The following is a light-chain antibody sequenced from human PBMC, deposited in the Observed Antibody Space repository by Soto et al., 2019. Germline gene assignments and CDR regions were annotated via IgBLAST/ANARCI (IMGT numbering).Light chain of an antibody. CDR1: SSDVGGYTY. J-gene: IGLJ2*01. Sequence: QYALTQPASVSGSPGQSITISCTGTSSDVGGYTYVSWYQQHPGKAPKLMIYEVSNRPSGVSNRFAGSKSGNRASLTISGLQPEDEADYYCSSYTRISTVVFGGGTKLTVL. CDR3: SSYTRISTVV. CDR2: EVS. V-gene: IGLV2-14*01.